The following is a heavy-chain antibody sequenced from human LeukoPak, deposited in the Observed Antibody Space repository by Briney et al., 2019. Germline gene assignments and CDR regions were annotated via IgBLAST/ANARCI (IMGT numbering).Heavy chain of an antibody. V-gene: IGHV3-23*01. Sequence: GGSLRLSCAASGFTFSTFAMIWVRQPPGKGLEWVSSIFPSGGEIHYADSVKGRFTISRDNSKNTLYLQMNSLRAEDTAVYYCAKDALGGSSWYWGQGTLVTVSS. CDR1: GFTFSTFA. D-gene: IGHD6-13*01. CDR3: AKDALGGSSWY. J-gene: IGHJ4*02. CDR2: IFPSGGEI.